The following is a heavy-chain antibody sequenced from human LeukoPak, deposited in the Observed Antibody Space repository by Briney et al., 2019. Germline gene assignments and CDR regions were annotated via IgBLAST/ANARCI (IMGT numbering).Heavy chain of an antibody. J-gene: IGHJ6*02. D-gene: IGHD2-8*01. CDR3: ARDLNCTNGVCYNGYYYYYGMDV. CDR1: GGTFSSYA. Sequence: GVSVKVSCKASGGTFSSYAISWVRQAPGQGLEWMGGIIPIFGTANYAKKFQGRVTITADESTSTAYMELSSLRSEDTAVYYCARDLNCTNGVCYNGYYYYYGMDVWGQGTTVTVSS. CDR2: IIPIFGTA. V-gene: IGHV1-69*13.